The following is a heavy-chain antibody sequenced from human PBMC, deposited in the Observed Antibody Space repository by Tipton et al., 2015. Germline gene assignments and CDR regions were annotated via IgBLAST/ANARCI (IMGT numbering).Heavy chain of an antibody. J-gene: IGHJ4*02. CDR1: SDSINKYY. CDR2: IQYSGST. V-gene: IGHV4-59*01. D-gene: IGHD4-23*01. Sequence: TLSLTCTVSSDSINKYYWSWIRQPPVKELEWIGYIQYSGSTNYNPSLKSRVTISVDTSKTQFSLKMSSVTASDTAVYYCARARGRHGGLFDSWGQGILVTVSS. CDR3: ARARGRHGGLFDS.